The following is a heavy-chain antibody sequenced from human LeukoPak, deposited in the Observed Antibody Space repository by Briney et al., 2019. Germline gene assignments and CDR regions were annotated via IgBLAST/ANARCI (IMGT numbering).Heavy chain of an antibody. Sequence: PSETLSLTCTVSGGSISSYYWSWIRQPPGKGLEWIGYIYYSGSTNYNPSLKSRVTISVDTSKNQLSLKLSSVTAADTAVYYCARLRRGNWNDAFGWVDPWGQGTLVTVSS. D-gene: IGHD1-1*01. V-gene: IGHV4-59*08. CDR1: GGSISSYY. CDR2: IYYSGST. CDR3: ARLRRGNWNDAFGWVDP. J-gene: IGHJ5*02.